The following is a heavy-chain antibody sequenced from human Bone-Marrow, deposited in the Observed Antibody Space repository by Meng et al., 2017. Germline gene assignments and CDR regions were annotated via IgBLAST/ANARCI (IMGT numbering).Heavy chain of an antibody. CDR3: TGHIDY. Sequence: VQLVESGRCLVHPGGSLRLSCEGSVFTFSNADMTWVRQVPWKRLEWVGRIKSKPDSETTDYAAPVQGRFTISRDDSKNTMYLQMNSLKTEDTAVYYCTGHIDYWGRGTLVTVSS. CDR1: VFTFSNAD. CDR2: IKSKPDSETT. D-gene: IGHD3/OR15-3a*01. V-gene: IGHV3-15*01. J-gene: IGHJ4*02.